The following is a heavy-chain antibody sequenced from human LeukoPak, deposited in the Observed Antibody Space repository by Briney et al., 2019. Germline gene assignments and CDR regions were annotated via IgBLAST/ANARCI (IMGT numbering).Heavy chain of an antibody. D-gene: IGHD6-19*01. CDR2: IKSKTDGGTT. CDR3: TTDLAVADASGHDGFDP. Sequence: GGSLRLSCAASGFTFSNAWMSWVRQAPGKGLEWVGRIKSKTDGGTTDYAAPVKGRFTISRDDSKNTLYLQMNSLKTEDTAVYYCTTDLAVADASGHDGFDPWGQGTLVTVSS. CDR1: GFTFSNAW. J-gene: IGHJ5*02. V-gene: IGHV3-15*01.